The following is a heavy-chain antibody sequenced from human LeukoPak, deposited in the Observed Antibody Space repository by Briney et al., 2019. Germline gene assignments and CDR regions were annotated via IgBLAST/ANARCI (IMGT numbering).Heavy chain of an antibody. D-gene: IGHD3-22*01. CDR1: GGSFSGFH. V-gene: IGHV4-34*01. CDR2: INHSGST. Sequence: SETLSLTCAVYGGSFSGFHWTWIRQPPGKGLEWIGEINHSGSTNYNPSLKSRVAISVDTSKNQFSLKLSSVTAADTAVYYCARQAYYYDSSPYYYYYYMDVWGKGTTVTISS. CDR3: ARQAYYYDSSPYYYYYYMDV. J-gene: IGHJ6*03.